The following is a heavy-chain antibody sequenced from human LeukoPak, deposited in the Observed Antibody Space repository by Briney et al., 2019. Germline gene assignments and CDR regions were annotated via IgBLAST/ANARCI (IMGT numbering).Heavy chain of an antibody. Sequence: SETLSLTCAVYGGSFSDYYWSWLRQPPGKGLEWIGEINHSGNTFYNPSLRSRVTVSVDTSKNQFSLKLDSVTAADTAVYYCARTVGIVVIPGVQEDAYFDNWGQGTLVTVSS. CDR2: INHSGNT. CDR1: GGSFSDYY. J-gene: IGHJ4*02. V-gene: IGHV4-34*01. CDR3: ARTVGIVVIPGVQEDAYFDN. D-gene: IGHD2-2*01.